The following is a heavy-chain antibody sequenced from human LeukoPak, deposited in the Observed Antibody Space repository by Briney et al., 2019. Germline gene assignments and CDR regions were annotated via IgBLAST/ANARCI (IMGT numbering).Heavy chain of an antibody. CDR1: GGALSTYA. J-gene: IGHJ4*02. V-gene: IGHV1-69*01. D-gene: IGHD2-15*01. Sequence: GSSVKVSCKASGGALSTYAISWVRQAPGQGLEWMGGIIPIFGSTNYAQNFQGRVTITADESTYTTYMELTGLKAEDTAVYSCAGGLYCSGGGCSTGFFDSWGQGTLVTVSS. CDR3: AGGLYCSGGGCSTGFFDS. CDR2: IIPIFGST.